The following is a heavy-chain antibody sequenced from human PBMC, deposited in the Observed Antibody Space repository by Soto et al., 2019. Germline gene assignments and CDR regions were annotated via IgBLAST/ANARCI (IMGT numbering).Heavy chain of an antibody. J-gene: IGHJ3*02. V-gene: IGHV1-18*01. Sequence: GASVKVSCKASGYTFTSYGISWVRQAPGQGLKWMGWISAYNGNTNYAQKLKGRVTMTTDTSTSTAYMKLRSLRSDDTAVYYYAMSFVTAAAGDAFDIWGQGTMVTVSS. D-gene: IGHD6-13*01. CDR3: AMSFVTAAAGDAFDI. CDR1: GYTFTSYG. CDR2: ISAYNGNT.